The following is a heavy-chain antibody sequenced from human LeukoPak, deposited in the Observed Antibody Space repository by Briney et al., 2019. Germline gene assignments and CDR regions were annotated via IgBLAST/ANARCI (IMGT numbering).Heavy chain of an antibody. Sequence: PGGSLRLSCVASGFTFSSYGMVWARQAPGKGLEWVAVIWYDGSNKYYADSVKGRFTISRDNSKNTLYLQLNSLRAEDTAVYYCARGRGFGGFGELSPWGQGTVVTVSS. J-gene: IGHJ5*02. CDR3: ARGRGFGGFGELSP. D-gene: IGHD3-10*01. CDR1: GFTFSSYG. CDR2: IWYDGSNK. V-gene: IGHV3-33*01.